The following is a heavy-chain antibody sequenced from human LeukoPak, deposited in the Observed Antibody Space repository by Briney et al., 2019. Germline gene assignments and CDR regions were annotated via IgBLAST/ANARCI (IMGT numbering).Heavy chain of an antibody. CDR2: IYTSGST. CDR1: GGSISSGDYY. V-gene: IGHV4-61*02. J-gene: IGHJ4*02. D-gene: IGHD3-22*01. CDR3: ARSYYDSSGYYYDHY. Sequence: PSETLSLTCIVSGGSISSGDYYWSWIRQPPGKGLEWIGRIYTSGSTNYNPSLKSRVTMSVDTSKNQFSLKLSSVTAADTAVYYCARSYYDSSGYYYDHYWGQGTLVTVSS.